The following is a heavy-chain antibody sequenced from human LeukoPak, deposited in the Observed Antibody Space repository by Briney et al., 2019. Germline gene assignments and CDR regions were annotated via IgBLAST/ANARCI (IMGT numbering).Heavy chain of an antibody. CDR1: GGSISSSSYY. Sequence: SETLSLTCTVSGGSISSSSYYWGWIRQPPGKGLEWIGTIYYGGSTFYNPSLKSRVTISVDTSRNQFSLKLSSVTAADTAVYYCARVRAAAAPYYYYYGMDVWGQGTTVTVSS. J-gene: IGHJ6*02. CDR2: IYYGGST. D-gene: IGHD6-13*01. CDR3: ARVRAAAAPYYYYYGMDV. V-gene: IGHV4-39*07.